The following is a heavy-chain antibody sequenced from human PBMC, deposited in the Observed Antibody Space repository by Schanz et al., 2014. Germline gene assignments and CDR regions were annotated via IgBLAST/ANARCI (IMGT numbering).Heavy chain of an antibody. CDR1: GFTFSSYW. V-gene: IGHV3-7*01. CDR2: IRQDGSEK. Sequence: EVQLVESGGGLVQPGGSLRLSCAASGFTFSSYWMSWVRQAPGEGLEWVANIRQDGSEKYYADSVKGRFSISRDNTKNSLYLQINSLRPEDTAVYSCAKYGGELGVSFEYWGQGTLVTVSS. D-gene: IGHD7-27*01. CDR3: AKYGGELGVSFEY. J-gene: IGHJ4*02.